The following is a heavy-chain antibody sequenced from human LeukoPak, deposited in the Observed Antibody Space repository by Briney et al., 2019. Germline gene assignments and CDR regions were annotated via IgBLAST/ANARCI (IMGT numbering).Heavy chain of an antibody. CDR3: ARDRSIAVAGHWFDP. J-gene: IGHJ5*02. Sequence: GGSLRLSCAASGFTFSSHAMNWVRQAPGKGLEWVSSISGSGGTTYYADSVKGRFTISRDNAKNSLYLQMNSLRAEDTAVYYCARDRSIAVAGHWFDPWGQGTLVTVSS. V-gene: IGHV3-23*01. CDR2: ISGSGGTT. D-gene: IGHD6-19*01. CDR1: GFTFSSHA.